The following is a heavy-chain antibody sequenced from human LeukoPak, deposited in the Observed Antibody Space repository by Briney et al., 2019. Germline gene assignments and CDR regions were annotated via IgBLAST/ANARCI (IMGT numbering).Heavy chain of an antibody. Sequence: GGSLRLSCAASGFTFSSYARHWVGQAPGKGLEWVAVISYDGSNKYYADSVKGRFTISRDNSKNTLYLQMNSLRAEDTAVYYCARVSDYWGQGTLVTVSS. CDR1: GFTFSSYA. V-gene: IGHV3-30*04. J-gene: IGHJ4*02. CDR2: ISYDGSNK. CDR3: ARVSDY.